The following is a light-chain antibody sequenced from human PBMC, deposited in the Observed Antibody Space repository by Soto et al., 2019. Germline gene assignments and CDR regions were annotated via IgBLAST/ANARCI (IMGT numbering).Light chain of an antibody. Sequence: EIVMTQSPATLSVSPGERATLSCSASQSVSSNLAWYRQSPGQAPRLLIYGASTRATGIPGRFSGSGSGTEFTLTITSPQSEDFAVYYCQQYNNWPPTFGQGTKVDI. V-gene: IGKV3-15*01. CDR2: GAS. CDR3: QQYNNWPPT. CDR1: QSVSSN. J-gene: IGKJ1*01.